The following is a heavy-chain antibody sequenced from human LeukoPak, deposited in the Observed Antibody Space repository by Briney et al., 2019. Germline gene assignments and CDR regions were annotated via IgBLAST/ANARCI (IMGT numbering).Heavy chain of an antibody. V-gene: IGHV3-15*01. CDR1: RFTFSNAW. J-gene: IGHJ4*02. CDR2: IKSKTDGGTT. D-gene: IGHD5-18*01. Sequence: GGSLRLSCTASRFTFSNAWMSWVRQAPGKGLEWVGRIKSKTDGGTTDYAAPVKGRFTISRDDSKNTLYLQMNSLKTEDTAVYYCTAKYSYGPWGFDYWGQGTLVTVSS. CDR3: TAKYSYGPWGFDY.